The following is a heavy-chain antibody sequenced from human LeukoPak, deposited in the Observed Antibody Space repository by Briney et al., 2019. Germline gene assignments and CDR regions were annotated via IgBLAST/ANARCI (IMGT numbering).Heavy chain of an antibody. CDR3: ARDRGGYDSSGYFDY. CDR1: GFTFSSYA. D-gene: IGHD3-22*01. J-gene: IGHJ4*02. CDR2: ISYDGSNT. Sequence: GGSLRLSCAASGFTFSSYAMHWVRQAPGKELEWVAAISYDGSNTYYADSVKGRFTISRDNSKNTLYLQMNSLRAEDTAVYYCARDRGGYDSSGYFDYWGQGTLVTVSS. V-gene: IGHV3-30-3*01.